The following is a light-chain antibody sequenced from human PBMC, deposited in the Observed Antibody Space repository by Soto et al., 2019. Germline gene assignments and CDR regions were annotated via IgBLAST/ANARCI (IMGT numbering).Light chain of an antibody. V-gene: IGKV3-20*01. CDR3: QQYSSPPRT. CDR1: QSVSSY. Sequence: EIVMTQSPATLSVSPGERATLSCRASQSVSSYLAWYQQKPGQAPRLLIYAASSRATGFPDRFSGSGSGTDFSLTISRLEPEDSAVYYCQQYSSPPRTFGQGTKVEIK. J-gene: IGKJ1*01. CDR2: AAS.